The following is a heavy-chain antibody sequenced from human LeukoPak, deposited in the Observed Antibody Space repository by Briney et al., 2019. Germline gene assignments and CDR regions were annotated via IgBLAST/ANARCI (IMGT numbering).Heavy chain of an antibody. CDR3: ARASPLLRYFDWWRTRLPGGGENDY. Sequence: ASVKVSCKASGYTFTSYDINWVRQATGQGLEWMGWMNPNSGNTGYAQKFQGRVTMTRNTSISTAYMELSSLRSDDTAVYYCARASPLLRYFDWWRTRLPGGGENDYWGQGTLVTVSS. CDR2: MNPNSGNT. V-gene: IGHV1-8*01. D-gene: IGHD3-9*01. J-gene: IGHJ4*02. CDR1: GYTFTSYD.